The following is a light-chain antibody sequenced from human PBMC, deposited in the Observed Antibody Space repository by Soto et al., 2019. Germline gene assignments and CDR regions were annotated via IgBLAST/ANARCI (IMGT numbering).Light chain of an antibody. CDR1: QSLQHNNGNTL. CDR2: LAS. Sequence: EIVMTQSPLSLTVTPGEPASISCKSSQSLQHNNGNTLLDWYMQKPGQSPQLLIYLASRRAPVATDRVSGSGSSTDFTLRISTVEADDAAIYYCMQALQTPRTFGQGTKLEI. V-gene: IGKV2-28*01. CDR3: MQALQTPRT. J-gene: IGKJ1*01.